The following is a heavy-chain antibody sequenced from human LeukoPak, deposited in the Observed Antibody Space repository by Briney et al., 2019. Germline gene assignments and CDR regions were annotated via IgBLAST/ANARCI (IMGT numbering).Heavy chain of an antibody. V-gene: IGHV3-30*03. J-gene: IGHJ3*02. CDR2: ISYDGSNK. CDR3: ARRNLGYCSSTSCPENAFDI. D-gene: IGHD2-2*01. Sequence: PGGSLRLSCAASGFTFSSYGMHWVRQAPGKGLEWVAVISYDGSNKYYADSVKGRFTISRDNSKNSLYLQMNSLRAEDTAVYYCARRNLGYCSSTSCPENAFDIWGQGTMVTVSS. CDR1: GFTFSSYG.